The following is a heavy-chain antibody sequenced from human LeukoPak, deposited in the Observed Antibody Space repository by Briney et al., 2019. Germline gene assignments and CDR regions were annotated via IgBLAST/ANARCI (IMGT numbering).Heavy chain of an antibody. D-gene: IGHD5-12*01. Sequence: SQTLSLTCTVSGGSISSGDYYWSRIRQPPGKGLEWIGYIYYSGSTYYNPSLKSRVTISVDTSKNQFSLKLSSVTAADTAVYYCAREATITEPYYYYGMDVWGQGTTVTVSS. CDR3: AREATITEPYYYYGMDV. J-gene: IGHJ6*02. CDR2: IYYSGST. V-gene: IGHV4-30-4*01. CDR1: GGSISSGDYY.